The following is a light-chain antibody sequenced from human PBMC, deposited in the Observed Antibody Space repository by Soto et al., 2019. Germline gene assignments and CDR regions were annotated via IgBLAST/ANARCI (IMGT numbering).Light chain of an antibody. V-gene: IGKV3-20*01. CDR1: QSVSSSY. J-gene: IGKJ2*01. CDR2: GAS. Sequence: EIVLTQSPGTLSLSPGERATLSCRASQSVSSSYLAWYQQKPGQAPRLLIYGASSRATGIPDRFSGSGSGTDFTLTISRLEPEDFAVYYCQQYGSSFSYTFGQGTKLEIK. CDR3: QQYGSSFSYT.